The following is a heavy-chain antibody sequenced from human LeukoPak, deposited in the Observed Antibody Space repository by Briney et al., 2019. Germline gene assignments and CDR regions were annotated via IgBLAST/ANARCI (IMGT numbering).Heavy chain of an antibody. Sequence: ASVKVPCKASGGTFSSYAISWVRQAPGQGLEWMGGIIPIFGTANYAQKFQGRVTITADESTSTAYMELSSLRSEDTAVYYCARDYYGSGSNFDYWGQGALVTVSS. J-gene: IGHJ4*02. CDR2: IIPIFGTA. CDR1: GGTFSSYA. CDR3: ARDYYGSGSNFDY. V-gene: IGHV1-69*13. D-gene: IGHD3-10*01.